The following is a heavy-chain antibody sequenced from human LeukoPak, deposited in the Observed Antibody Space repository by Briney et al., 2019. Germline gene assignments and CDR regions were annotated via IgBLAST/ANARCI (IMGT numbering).Heavy chain of an antibody. CDR2: ISSTGSNT. V-gene: IGHV3-23*01. D-gene: IGHD6-13*01. CDR1: GFTFSSYA. Sequence: PGGSLRLSCAASGFTFSSYAMSWVRQAPGKGLEWVSVISSTGSNTYYADSVKGRFTISRDSSRNTVYMQMNSLRAEDTAVYYCARFATRSWLKDYWGQGTLVTVSS. J-gene: IGHJ4*02. CDR3: ARFATRSWLKDY.